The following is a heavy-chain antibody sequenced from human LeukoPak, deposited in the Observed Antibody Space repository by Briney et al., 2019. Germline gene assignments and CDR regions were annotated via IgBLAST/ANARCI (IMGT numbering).Heavy chain of an antibody. V-gene: IGHV3-53*04. CDR2: IYSGGST. J-gene: IGHJ4*02. CDR1: GFTVNSNY. CDR3: ARGRGSPYSSSWYYFDY. Sequence: GGSLRLSCAASGFTVNSNYVSWVRQAPGKGLEWVSVIYSGGSTYYADSVKGRFNISRHNSKNTLYLQMNSLRAEDTAVYYCARGRGSPYSSSWYYFDYWGQGTLVTVSS. D-gene: IGHD6-13*01.